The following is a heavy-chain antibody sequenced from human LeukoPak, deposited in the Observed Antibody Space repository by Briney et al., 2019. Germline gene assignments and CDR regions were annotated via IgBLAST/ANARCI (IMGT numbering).Heavy chain of an antibody. CDR1: GGSISSGSYY. V-gene: IGHV4-61*02. Sequence: SETLSLTCTVSGGSISSGSYYWSWIRQPAGKGLEWIGRIYTSGSTNYNPSLKSRVTISVDTSKNQFSLKLSSVTAADTAVYYCARGNIVVVPAAIAEMGYYYYYYYMDVWGKGTTVTVSS. J-gene: IGHJ6*03. CDR3: ARGNIVVVPAAIAEMGYYYYYYYMDV. CDR2: IYTSGST. D-gene: IGHD2-2*02.